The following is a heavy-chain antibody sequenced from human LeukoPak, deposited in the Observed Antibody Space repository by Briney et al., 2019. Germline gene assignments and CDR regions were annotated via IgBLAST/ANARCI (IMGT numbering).Heavy chain of an antibody. CDR1: GFTFSSYA. D-gene: IGHD1-1*01. CDR2: ISYDGSNK. CDR3: ARTLQPWTAHYGMDV. V-gene: IGHV3-30*04. J-gene: IGHJ6*02. Sequence: PGRSLRLSCAASGFTFSSYAMHWVRQAPGKGLEWVAVISYDGSNKYYADSVKGRFTISRDNSKNTLYLQMNSLRAEDAAVYYCARTLQPWTAHYGMDVWGQGTTVTVSS.